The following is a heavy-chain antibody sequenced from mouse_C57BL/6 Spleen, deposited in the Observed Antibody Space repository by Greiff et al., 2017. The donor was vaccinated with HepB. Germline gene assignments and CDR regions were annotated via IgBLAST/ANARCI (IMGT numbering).Heavy chain of an antibody. J-gene: IGHJ2*01. V-gene: IGHV5-4*01. D-gene: IGHD1-1*01. CDR1: GFTFSSYA. CDR3: ARLITTVVAFDY. CDR2: ISDGGSYT. Sequence: EVQRVESGGGLVKPGGSLKLSCAASGFTFSSYAMSWVRQTPEKRLEWVATISDGGSYTYYPDNVKGRFTISRDNAKNNLYLQMSHLKSEDTAMYYCARLITTVVAFDYWGQGTTLTVSS.